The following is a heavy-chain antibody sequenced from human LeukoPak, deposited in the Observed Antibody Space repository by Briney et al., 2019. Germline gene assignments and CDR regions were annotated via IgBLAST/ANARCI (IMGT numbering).Heavy chain of an antibody. J-gene: IGHJ4*02. CDR1: GYTFTSYA. CDR3: ARGEPGYSSGWYNDY. D-gene: IGHD6-19*01. V-gene: IGHV1-3*01. Sequence: ASVKVSCKASGYTFTSYAVHWVRQAPGQRLEWMGWINAGNGNTKYSQKFQGRVTMTRDTSTSTVYMELSSLRSEDTAVYYCARGEPGYSSGWYNDYWGQGTLVTVSS. CDR2: INAGNGNT.